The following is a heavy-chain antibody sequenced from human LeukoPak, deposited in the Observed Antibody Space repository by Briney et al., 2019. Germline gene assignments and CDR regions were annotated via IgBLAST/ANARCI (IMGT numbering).Heavy chain of an antibody. V-gene: IGHV4-59*01. CDR3: ARDGGEHDAFGI. J-gene: IGHJ3*02. CDR1: GGSISSYY. D-gene: IGHD4-23*01. CDR2: IYYSGST. Sequence: PSETLSLTCTVAGGSISSYYWSWIRQPPGKGLEWIGYIYYSGSTNYNPSLKSRVTISVDTSKNQFSLKLSSVTAADTAVYYCARDGGEHDAFGIWGQGTMVTVSS.